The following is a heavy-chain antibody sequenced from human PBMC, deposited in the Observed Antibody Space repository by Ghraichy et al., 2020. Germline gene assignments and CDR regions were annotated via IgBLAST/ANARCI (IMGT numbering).Heavy chain of an antibody. Sequence: GGSLRLSCAASGFTFSSFWMSWVRQPPGKGLELVAYIKEDGSETSYVDSVRGRFTLARDNAKNFLYLQVNSLRVEDAAVYYCARGGRWPDYWGQGTLVTVS. CDR3: ARGGRWPDY. CDR1: GFTFSSFW. D-gene: IGHD5-24*01. CDR2: IKEDGSET. V-gene: IGHV3-7*01. J-gene: IGHJ4*02.